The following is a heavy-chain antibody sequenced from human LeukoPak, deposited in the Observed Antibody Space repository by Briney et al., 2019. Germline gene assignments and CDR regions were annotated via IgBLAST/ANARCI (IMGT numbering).Heavy chain of an antibody. CDR1: GGSFSGYY. Sequence: SETLSLTCAVYGGSFSGYYWSWLRQPPGKGLEWIGEINHSGSTNYNPSLKSRVTISVHTSKNQFSLKLSSVTAADTAVYYCARGKPYYYDSSGYYYALGYWGQGTLVTVSS. CDR3: ARGKPYYYDSSGYYYALGY. CDR2: INHSGST. V-gene: IGHV4-34*01. J-gene: IGHJ4*02. D-gene: IGHD3-22*01.